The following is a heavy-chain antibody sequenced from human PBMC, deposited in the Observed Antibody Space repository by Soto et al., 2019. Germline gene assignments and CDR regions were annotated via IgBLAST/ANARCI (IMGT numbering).Heavy chain of an antibody. CDR1: GGTFSSYA. D-gene: IGHD2-2*01. V-gene: IGHV1-69*01. J-gene: IGHJ6*02. CDR2: IIPISGTG. CDR3: ARSQGSSTSLEIYYYYYYGMDV. Sequence: QVQLVQSGAEVKKPGSSVKVSCKASGGTFSSYAISWVRQAPGQGLEWMGGIIPISGTGNYAQKFQGRVTITSDESTSTAYMDLSSLRSEDTAVYYCARSQGSSTSLEIYYYYYYGMDVWGQGTTVTVSS.